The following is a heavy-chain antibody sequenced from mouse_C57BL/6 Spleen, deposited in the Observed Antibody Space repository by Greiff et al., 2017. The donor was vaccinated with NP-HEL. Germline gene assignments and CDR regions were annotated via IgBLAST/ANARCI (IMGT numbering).Heavy chain of an antibody. J-gene: IGHJ1*03. CDR3: ASHGSRYFDV. CDR2: IRNKANGYTT. V-gene: IGHV7-3*01. D-gene: IGHD1-1*01. CDR1: GFTFTDYY. Sequence: EVKLMESGGGLVQPGGSLSLSCAASGFTFTDYYMSWVRQPPGKALEWLGFIRNKANGYTTEYSASVKGRFTISRDNSQSILYLQMNALRAEDSATYYCASHGSRYFDVWGTGTTVTVSS.